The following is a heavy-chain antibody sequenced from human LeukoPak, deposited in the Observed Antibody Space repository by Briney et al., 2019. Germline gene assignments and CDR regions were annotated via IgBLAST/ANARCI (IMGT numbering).Heavy chain of an antibody. CDR3: AKDRSSWYYPFDS. D-gene: IGHD3-3*01. Sequence: QPGGSLRLSCVASGFTFTSYAMSWVRQAPGKGLVWVSVVSGGGHNTYYADSVKGRFTMSRDNSKNTVYLQMNSLRAEDTAVYYCAKDRSSWYYPFDSWGQGTLVTVSS. J-gene: IGHJ4*02. CDR1: GFTFTSYA. V-gene: IGHV3-23*01. CDR2: VSGGGHNT.